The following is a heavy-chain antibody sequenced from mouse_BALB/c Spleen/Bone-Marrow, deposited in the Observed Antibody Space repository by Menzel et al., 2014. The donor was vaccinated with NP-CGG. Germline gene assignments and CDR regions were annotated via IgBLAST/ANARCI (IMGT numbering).Heavy chain of an antibody. J-gene: IGHJ3*01. CDR1: GYTFTSYW. D-gene: IGHD2-3*01. CDR3: ARYGGYFPWFAY. Sequence: QVQLQQSGAELMKPGASVKLSCKASGYTFTSYWMHWVKQRPGQGLEWIGEIDPSDSYANYNQKFKGKATLTVDKSSSTAYMQLSSLTSEDSAVYYCARYGGYFPWFAYWGQGTLVTVSA. V-gene: IGHV1-69*02. CDR2: IDPSDSYA.